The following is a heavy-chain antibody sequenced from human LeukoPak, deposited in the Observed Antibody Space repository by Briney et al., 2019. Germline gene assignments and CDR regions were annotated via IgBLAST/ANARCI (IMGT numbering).Heavy chain of an antibody. CDR2: IYYSGST. D-gene: IGHD3-10*01. CDR3: ARESQLLWFGELIWFDP. J-gene: IGHJ5*02. Sequence: SETLSLTCAVSGGSISSGGYSWSWIRQPPGKGLEWIGYIYYSGSTYYNPSLKSRVTISVDTSKNQFSLKLSSVTAADTAVYYCARESQLLWFGELIWFDPWGQGTLVTVSS. CDR1: GGSISSGGYS. V-gene: IGHV4-30-4*07.